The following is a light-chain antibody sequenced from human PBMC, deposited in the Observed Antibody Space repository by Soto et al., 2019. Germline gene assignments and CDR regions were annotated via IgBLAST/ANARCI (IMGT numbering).Light chain of an antibody. CDR2: DTS. J-gene: IGKJ5*01. CDR1: QAINIY. Sequence: DIQMTQSPSSLSASVGDRVTITCRTSQAINIYLNWYQQKPGQAPRLLIYDTSSRASGIPDRFSGSGSGTDFTLTISRLETEDFAVFYCQQYGTSEIIFGQGTRLEIK. CDR3: QQYGTSEII. V-gene: IGKV1-39*01.